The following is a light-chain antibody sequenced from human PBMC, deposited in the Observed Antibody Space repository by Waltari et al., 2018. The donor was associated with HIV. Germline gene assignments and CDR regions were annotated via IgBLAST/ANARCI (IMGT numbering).Light chain of an antibody. V-gene: IGLV1-44*01. CDR1: SNNIRSYA. Sequence: QSALTPAASVSGTVGQTVTLSCPGHSNNIRSYAVGWYQQISHGAPKTVMLGNSLPSGSPDRFSGSKSGTTASLTISGLQPEDEADYYCSTWDYSLSAHVFGTGTKVTVL. J-gene: IGLJ1*01. CDR3: STWDYSLSAHV. CDR2: GNS.